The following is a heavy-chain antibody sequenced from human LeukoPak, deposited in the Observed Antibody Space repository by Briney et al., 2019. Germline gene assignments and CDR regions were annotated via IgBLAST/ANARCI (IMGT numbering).Heavy chain of an antibody. V-gene: IGHV3-23*01. CDR3: AKASGITVAGDSYYYMDA. CDR2: ISVSGGST. CDR1: GVTFSSYG. D-gene: IGHD6-19*01. J-gene: IGHJ6*03. Sequence: GGSLRLSCAASGVTFSSYGMSWVRQAPGKGLEWVAVISVSGGSTYYADSVKGRFTISRDNPKNTLDLQMNSLRAEDTAVYYCAKASGITVAGDSYYYMDAWGKGTPVTISS.